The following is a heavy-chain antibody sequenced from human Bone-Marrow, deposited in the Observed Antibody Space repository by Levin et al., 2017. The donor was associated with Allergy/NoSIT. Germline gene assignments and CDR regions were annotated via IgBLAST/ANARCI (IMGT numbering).Heavy chain of an antibody. J-gene: IGHJ5*02. CDR2: ISYDGSNK. Sequence: GGSLRLSCAASGFTFSSYAMHWVRQAPGKGLEWVAVISYDGSNKYYADSVKGRFTISRDNSKNTLYLQMNSLRAEDTAVYYCARSKVWSSSLSWFDPWGQGTLVTVSS. CDR1: GFTFSSYA. D-gene: IGHD6-13*01. V-gene: IGHV3-30-3*01. CDR3: ARSKVWSSSLSWFDP.